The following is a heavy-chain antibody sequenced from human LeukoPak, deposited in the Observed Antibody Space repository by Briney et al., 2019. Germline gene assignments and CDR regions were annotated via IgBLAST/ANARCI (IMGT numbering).Heavy chain of an antibody. CDR2: ISGSGGST. CDR1: GFTFSSYA. CDR3: AKGLNDYVWVSYRPLDY. J-gene: IGHJ4*02. V-gene: IGHV3-23*01. D-gene: IGHD3-16*02. Sequence: GGSLRLSCAASGFTFSSYAMSWVRQAPRKGLEWVSAISGSGGSTYYADSVKGRFTISRDNSKNTLYLQMNSLRAEDTAVYYCAKGLNDYVWVSYRPLDYWGQGALVTVSS.